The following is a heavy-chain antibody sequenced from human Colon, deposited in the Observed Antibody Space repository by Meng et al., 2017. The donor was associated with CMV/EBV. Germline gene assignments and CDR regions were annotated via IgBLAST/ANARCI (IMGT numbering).Heavy chain of an antibody. CDR2: ISPSSNSV. J-gene: IGHJ5*02. D-gene: IGHD1-26*01. CDR3: ASHSGA. CDR1: EFTFNTYT. Sequence: GESLKISCAASEFTFNTYTMNWVRQAPGKGLEWLAYISPSSNSVYYADSVRGRFTVSRDNAKNSLYLQMNSLRADDTAMYYCASHSGAWGRGTLVTVSS. V-gene: IGHV3-48*04.